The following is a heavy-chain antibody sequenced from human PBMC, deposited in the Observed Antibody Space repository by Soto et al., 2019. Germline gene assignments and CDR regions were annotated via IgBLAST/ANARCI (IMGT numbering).Heavy chain of an antibody. CDR2: INSDGTNT. CDR3: ARDLLRSSYSYYYNMNV. V-gene: IGHV3-74*01. Sequence: PGGSLILSCEASGFTLSNYWIHWVRQAPGKGLVWVSRINSDGTNTRYADSMKGRFTISRDNSKNTLYLQMNSLRAEDTAVYYCARDLLRSSYSYYYNMNVWGQGTTVTVSS. J-gene: IGHJ6*02. CDR1: GFTLSNYW.